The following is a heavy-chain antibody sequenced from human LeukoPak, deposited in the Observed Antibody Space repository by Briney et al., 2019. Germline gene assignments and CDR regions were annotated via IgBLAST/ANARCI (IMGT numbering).Heavy chain of an antibody. D-gene: IGHD2-15*01. V-gene: IGHV3-30-3*01. CDR2: ISYDGSNK. Sequence: PGGSLRLSCAASGFTFSSYAMHWVRQAPGKGLEWVAVISYDGSNKYYADSVKGRFTISRDNSKNTLYLQMNSLRAEDTAVYYCARDEVVVAVNPENYYYGMDVWGQGTTVTVSS. CDR1: GFTFSSYA. J-gene: IGHJ6*02. CDR3: ARDEVVVAVNPENYYYGMDV.